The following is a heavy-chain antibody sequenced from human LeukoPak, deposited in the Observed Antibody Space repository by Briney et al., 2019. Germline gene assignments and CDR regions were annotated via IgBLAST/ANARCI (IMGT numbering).Heavy chain of an antibody. CDR3: ARDIWEYSSGFDY. CDR2: INPNSGGT. V-gene: IGHV1-2*02. D-gene: IGHD6-19*01. Sequence: ASVKVSCKASGYTFTGYYMHWVRQAPGQGLEWMGWINPNSGGTNYAQKFQGRVTMTRDTSISTAYMELSRLRSDDTAVYYCARDIWEYSSGFDYWGQGTPVTVSS. CDR1: GYTFTGYY. J-gene: IGHJ4*02.